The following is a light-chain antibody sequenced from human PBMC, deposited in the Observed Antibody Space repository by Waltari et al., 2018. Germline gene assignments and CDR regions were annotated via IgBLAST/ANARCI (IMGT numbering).Light chain of an antibody. CDR3: QNHERLPAT. Sequence: EVVLTQSPGTLSLSPGERATLSCRDSQSVRKYLAWYQQRHGQAPRLLIYAASTRATGIPDRSSGSGSGTDFSSTISRLEPEVFAVYYCQNHERLPATFGQGTKVEIK. V-gene: IGKV3-20*01. J-gene: IGKJ1*01. CDR2: AAS. CDR1: QSVRKY.